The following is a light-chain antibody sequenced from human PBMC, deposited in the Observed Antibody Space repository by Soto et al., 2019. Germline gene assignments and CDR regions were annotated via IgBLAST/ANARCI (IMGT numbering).Light chain of an antibody. V-gene: IGKV1-33*01. J-gene: IGKJ5*01. CDR1: QSISSW. CDR2: DAS. Sequence: DIQVSRSPSTLSTSVGDGVTIPCRASQSISSWLAWYQQKPGRAPKLLIYDASNLEAGVPSRFRGSGSGTDFTFTISRLQREDTATYYCQQYEHLPTFGQRTRLDIK. CDR3: QQYEHLPT.